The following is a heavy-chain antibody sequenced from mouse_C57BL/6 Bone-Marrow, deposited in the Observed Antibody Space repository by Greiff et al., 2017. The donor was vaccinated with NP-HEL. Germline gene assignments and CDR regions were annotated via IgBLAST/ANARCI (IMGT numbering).Heavy chain of an antibody. D-gene: IGHD2-3*01. CDR3: TRDRDGYYLDY. Sequence: EVKLVESGEGLVKPGGSLKLSCVASEFTFSSYAMSWVRQTPEKRLEWVAYISSGGDYIYYADTVKGRFTISRDNARNTLYLQMSSLKSEDTAMYYCTRDRDGYYLDYWGQGTTLTVSS. CDR2: ISSGGDYI. V-gene: IGHV5-9-1*02. J-gene: IGHJ2*01. CDR1: EFTFSSYA.